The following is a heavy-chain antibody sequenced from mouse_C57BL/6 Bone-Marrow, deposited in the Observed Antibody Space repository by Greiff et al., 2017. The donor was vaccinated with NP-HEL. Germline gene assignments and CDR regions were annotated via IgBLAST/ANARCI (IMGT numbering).Heavy chain of an antibody. CDR1: GYTFTDYN. J-gene: IGHJ3*01. V-gene: IGHV1-18*01. Sequence: EVQLQQSGPELVKPGASVKIPCKASGYTFTDYNMDWVKQSHGKSLEWIGDINPNDGGTIYNQKFKGKATLTVDKSSSTAYMELRSLTSEDTAVYYCARVPLYYGFSWFAYWGQGTLVTVSA. CDR3: ARVPLYYGFSWFAY. D-gene: IGHD2-2*01. CDR2: INPNDGGT.